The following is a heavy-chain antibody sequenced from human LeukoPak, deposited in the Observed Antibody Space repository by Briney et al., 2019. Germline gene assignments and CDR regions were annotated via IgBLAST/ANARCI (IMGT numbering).Heavy chain of an antibody. Sequence: ASVKVSCKASGYTFTAYYIHWVRQAPGQGLEWMGWIDANSGDTKYAQKFQGRITISRDTSIGTAYLELSSLIFDDTAVYYCASEAFCAGGRCYLQRVSSWGPGTLVTVSS. V-gene: IGHV1-2*02. J-gene: IGHJ5*02. CDR3: ASEAFCAGGRCYLQRVSS. CDR1: GYTFTAYY. D-gene: IGHD2-15*01. CDR2: IDANSGDT.